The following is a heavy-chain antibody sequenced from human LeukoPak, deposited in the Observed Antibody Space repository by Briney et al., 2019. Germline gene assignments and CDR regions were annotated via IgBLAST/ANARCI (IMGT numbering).Heavy chain of an antibody. Sequence: GGSLRLSCAASGFTFSSYSMNWVRQAPGKGLEWVSSISSSSSYIYYADSVKGRFTISRDNAKNPLYLQMNSLRAEDTAVYYCARDKIVGPTTLDYWGQGTLVTVSS. V-gene: IGHV3-21*01. CDR3: ARDKIVGPTTLDY. D-gene: IGHD1-26*01. CDR2: ISSSSSYI. CDR1: GFTFSSYS. J-gene: IGHJ4*02.